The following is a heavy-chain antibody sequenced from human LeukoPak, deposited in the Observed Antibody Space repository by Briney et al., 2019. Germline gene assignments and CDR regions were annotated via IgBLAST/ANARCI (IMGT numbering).Heavy chain of an antibody. CDR3: ARRNYGSPRWFDP. V-gene: IGHV1-8*01. D-gene: IGHD3-10*01. Sequence: GASVKVSCKASGYTFSSYDINWVRQATGQGLEWMGWMNPNSDNTGYAQKFQGRVTMTRNTSISTAYMELSSLRSEDTAVYYCARRNYGSPRWFDPWGQGTLVTVSS. CDR1: GYTFSSYD. J-gene: IGHJ5*02. CDR2: MNPNSDNT.